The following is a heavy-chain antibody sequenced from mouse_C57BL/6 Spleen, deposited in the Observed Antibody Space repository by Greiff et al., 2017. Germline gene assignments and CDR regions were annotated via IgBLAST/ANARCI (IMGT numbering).Heavy chain of an antibody. V-gene: IGHV14-2*01. D-gene: IGHD2-10*02. CDR2: IDPEDGET. Sequence: EVQLQQSGAELVKPGASVTLSCKASGFNIKDYYMHWVKQRTEQGLEWIGRIDPEDGETKYAPKFQGKAIITADTSSNTASLQLSSLTSEDTAVYYCARVCDREAFAFWGPGTLVTVSA. J-gene: IGHJ3*01. CDR1: GFNIKDYY. CDR3: ARVCDREAFAF.